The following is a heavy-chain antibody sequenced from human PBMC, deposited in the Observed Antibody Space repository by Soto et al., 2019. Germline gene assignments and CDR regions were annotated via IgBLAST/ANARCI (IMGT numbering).Heavy chain of an antibody. CDR3: ASGGYCSGTNCYASKH. CDR2: ISSGGGTT. CDR1: GFTFSTYA. J-gene: IGHJ4*02. D-gene: IGHD2-2*01. V-gene: IGHV3-23*01. Sequence: PGGSLRLSCAASGFTFSTYAMSWVRQAPGKGLEWVSAISSGGGTTYYAASVKGRFTISRDNSKNTLYLEMNSLRAEDTAVYYCASGGYCSGTNCYASKHWGQGTLVTVSS.